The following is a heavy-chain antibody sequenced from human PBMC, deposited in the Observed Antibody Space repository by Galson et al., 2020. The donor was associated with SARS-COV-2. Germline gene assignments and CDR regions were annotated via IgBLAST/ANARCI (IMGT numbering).Heavy chain of an antibody. Sequence: GGSLRLSCAASGFTFSTYAMHWVRQAPGKGLEWVAVISYDGSNQYYEDSVKGRFTISRDNSKNTLYLQMNSLRGEDTAVYYCARSYRSSWYGYYYGMDVWGQGTTVTVSS. V-gene: IGHV3-30*04. CDR3: ARSYRSSWYGYYYGMDV. CDR1: GFTFSTYA. D-gene: IGHD6-13*01. J-gene: IGHJ6*02. CDR2: ISYDGSNQ.